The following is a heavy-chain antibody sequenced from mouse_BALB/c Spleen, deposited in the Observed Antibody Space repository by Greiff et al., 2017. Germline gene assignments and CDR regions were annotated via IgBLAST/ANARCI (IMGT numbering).Heavy chain of an antibody. Sequence: EVKLVESGGDLVKPGGSLKLSCAASGFTFSSYGMSWVRQTPDKRLEWVATISSGGSYTYYPDSVKGRFTISRDNAKNTLYLQMSNLKSEDTAMYYCARQSSPMDYWGQGTSVTVSS. D-gene: IGHD1-3*01. CDR3: ARQSSPMDY. J-gene: IGHJ4*01. CDR1: GFTFSSYG. V-gene: IGHV5-6*01. CDR2: ISSGGSYT.